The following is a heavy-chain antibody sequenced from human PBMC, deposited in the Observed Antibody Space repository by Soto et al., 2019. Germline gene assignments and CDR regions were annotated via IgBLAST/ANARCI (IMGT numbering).Heavy chain of an antibody. CDR3: AKARGSTTPAPGSY. J-gene: IGHJ4*02. V-gene: IGHV3-23*01. D-gene: IGHD2-2*01. CDR1: GFTFSNYD. CDR2: ISGSGGGT. Sequence: EVQLLDSGGGLVQPGGSLRLSCAASGFTFSNYDMSWVRQAPGKGLEWVSTISGSGGGTYYADSVKGRYTISRDNSKNTLDLQMNSLRAEDTAVYYCAKARGSTTPAPGSYWGQGPLVTVSS.